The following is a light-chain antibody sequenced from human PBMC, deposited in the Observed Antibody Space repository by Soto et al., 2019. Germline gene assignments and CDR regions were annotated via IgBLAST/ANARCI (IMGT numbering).Light chain of an antibody. Sequence: IQLTQSPSSLSASVGDRVTITCRASQGISSYLAWYQQKPGKAPKLLIYAASTLQSGVPSRCSGSGSGTDFTLTISSLQPEDFATYYCQQLNSYLPFTFGPGTKVDIK. V-gene: IGKV1-9*01. CDR1: QGISSY. CDR2: AAS. J-gene: IGKJ3*01. CDR3: QQLNSYLPFT.